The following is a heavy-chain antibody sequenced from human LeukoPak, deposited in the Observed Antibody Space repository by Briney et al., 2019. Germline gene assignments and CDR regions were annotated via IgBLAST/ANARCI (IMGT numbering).Heavy chain of an antibody. D-gene: IGHD3-10*01. CDR2: ISAYNGNT. CDR3: ARVTRLWFGELLPHDY. V-gene: IGHV1-18*01. CDR1: GYTFTSYG. J-gene: IGHJ4*02. Sequence: ASVKVSCKASGYTFTSYGISWVRQAPGQVLEWMGWISAYNGNTNYAQKLQGRVTMTTDTSTSTAYMELRSLRSDDTAVYYCARVTRLWFGELLPHDYWGQGTLVTVSS.